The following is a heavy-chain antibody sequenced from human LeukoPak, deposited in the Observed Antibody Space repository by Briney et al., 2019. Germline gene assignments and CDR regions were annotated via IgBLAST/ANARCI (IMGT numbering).Heavy chain of an antibody. CDR2: IHTGGDT. V-gene: IGHV3-53*01. D-gene: IGHD4-17*01. J-gene: IGHJ5*02. CDR1: GLTGSHNY. CDR3: IVFGDSNH. Sequence: PGGSLRLSCAASGLTGSHNYVSWVRRAPGKGLEWVSAIHTGGDTCYADSVKGRFTISRDTSKNTLYLQINSLRVEDTAVYYCIVFGDSNHWGQGTLVTVSS.